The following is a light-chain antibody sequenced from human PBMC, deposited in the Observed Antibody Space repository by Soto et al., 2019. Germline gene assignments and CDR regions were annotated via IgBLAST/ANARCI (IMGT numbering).Light chain of an antibody. V-gene: IGKV3-20*01. Sequence: EIVLTQSQGTLSLSPGERANLXCRASQSVSDNYLAWYQQKPGQAPRLLIYGASNRATGIPDRFSGSGSGADFTLTISRLEPEDVAAYYCQKYNSAPLTFGRGTKVDIK. CDR1: QSVSDNY. CDR3: QKYNSAPLT. CDR2: GAS. J-gene: IGKJ4*02.